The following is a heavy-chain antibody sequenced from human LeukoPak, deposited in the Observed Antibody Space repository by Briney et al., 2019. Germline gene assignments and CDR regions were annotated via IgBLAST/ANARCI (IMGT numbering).Heavy chain of an antibody. D-gene: IGHD5-12*01. CDR3: ARAGGYSGYDNDAFDI. CDR1: GYTFTGYY. J-gene: IGHJ3*02. CDR2: INPNSGGT. V-gene: IGHV1-2*02. Sequence: ASVKVSCKASGYTFTGYYMHWVRQAPGQGLEWMGWINPNSGGTNYAQKFQGRVTMTRDTSISTAYMKLSRLRSDDTAVYYCARAGGYSGYDNDAFDIWGQGTMVTVSS.